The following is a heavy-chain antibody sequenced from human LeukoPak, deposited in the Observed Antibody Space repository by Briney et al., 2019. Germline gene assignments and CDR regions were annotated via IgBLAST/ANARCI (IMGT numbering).Heavy chain of an antibody. D-gene: IGHD2-15*01. CDR2: MNPNSGNA. V-gene: IGHV1-8*01. Sequence: ASVKVSCKASGYTFTSYDINWARQATGQGLEWMGWMNPNSGNAGYAQKFQGRVTMTRNTSISTAYMELSSLRSEDTAVYYCARAWWELLPATNWFDPWGQGTLVTVSS. CDR1: GYTFTSYD. CDR3: ARAWWELLPATNWFDP. J-gene: IGHJ5*02.